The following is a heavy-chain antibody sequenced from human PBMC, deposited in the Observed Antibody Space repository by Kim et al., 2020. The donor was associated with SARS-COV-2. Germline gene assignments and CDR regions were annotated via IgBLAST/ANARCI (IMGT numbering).Heavy chain of an antibody. CDR3: ARDVLRYFDAGDMDV. CDR2: IYYSGST. J-gene: IGHJ6*02. CDR1: GGSISSSSYY. Sequence: SETLSLTCTVSGGSISSSSYYWGWIRQPPGKGLEWIGSIYYSGSTYYNPSLKSRVTISVDTSKNQFSLKLSSVTAADTAVYYCARDVLRYFDAGDMDVWGQGTTVTVSS. V-gene: IGHV4-39*07. D-gene: IGHD3-9*01.